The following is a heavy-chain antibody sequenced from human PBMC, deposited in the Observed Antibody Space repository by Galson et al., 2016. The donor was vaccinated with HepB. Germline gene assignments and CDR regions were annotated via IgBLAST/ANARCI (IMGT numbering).Heavy chain of an antibody. Sequence: SLRLSCATSGFTFGDHAMNWFRQTPGKGLEWVGVIRSKAYGATTEYAASVKGRFTIARDDSKSLACLQVNSLKTEDTAVYYCSIELSFSRSYYYFDYWGQGTLVTVSS. V-gene: IGHV3-49*03. D-gene: IGHD1-26*01. CDR2: IRSKAYGATT. J-gene: IGHJ4*02. CDR3: SIELSFSRSYYYFDY. CDR1: GFTFGDHA.